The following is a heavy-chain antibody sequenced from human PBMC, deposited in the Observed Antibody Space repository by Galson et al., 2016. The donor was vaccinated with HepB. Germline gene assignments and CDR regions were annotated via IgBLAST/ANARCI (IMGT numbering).Heavy chain of an antibody. J-gene: IGHJ4*02. D-gene: IGHD6-6*01. CDR3: ARGSSGSSGY. CDR1: GFSISSYA. CDR2: INVNGETT. V-gene: IGHV3-23*01. Sequence: SLRLSCAASGFSISSYAMRWVRQAPGKGPAWVSSINVNGETTYYADSVKGRFTISRDNSKNTLYLQMNNLRVEDTAVYYCARGSSGSSGYWGQGTLVTVSS.